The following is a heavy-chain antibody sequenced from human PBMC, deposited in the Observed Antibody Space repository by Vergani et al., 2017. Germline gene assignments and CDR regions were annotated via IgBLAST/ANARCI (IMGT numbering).Heavy chain of an antibody. J-gene: IGHJ3*02. CDR2: IIPILGIA. Sequence: QVQLVQSGAEVKKPGSSVKVSCKASGGTFSSYAISWVRQAPGQGLEWMGRIIPILGIANYAQKFQGRVTITADKSTSTAYMELSSLRSEDTAEYYCAREVSVAGTGAFDIWGQGTMVTVSS. V-gene: IGHV1-69*04. D-gene: IGHD6-19*01. CDR3: AREVSVAGTGAFDI. CDR1: GGTFSSYA.